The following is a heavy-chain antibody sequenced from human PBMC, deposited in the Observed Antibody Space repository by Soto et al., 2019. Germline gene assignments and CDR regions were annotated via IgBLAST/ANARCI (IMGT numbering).Heavy chain of an antibody. CDR2: ISAYNGNT. V-gene: IGHV1-18*01. Sequence: QVQLVQTGAEVKKPGASVKVSCKASGYTFTSYGISWVRQAPGQGLEWMGWISAYNGNTNYAQKLQGRVTMTTETSTSTAYMELRSMRSDDTAVYYCARVVGPGYCSGGSCYGIVPYYFDYWGQGTLVTVSS. J-gene: IGHJ4*02. CDR1: GYTFTSYG. D-gene: IGHD2-15*01. CDR3: ARVVGPGYCSGGSCYGIVPYYFDY.